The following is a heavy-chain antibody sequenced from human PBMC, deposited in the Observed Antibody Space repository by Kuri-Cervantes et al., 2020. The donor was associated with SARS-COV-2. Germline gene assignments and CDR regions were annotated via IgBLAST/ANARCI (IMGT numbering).Heavy chain of an antibody. Sequence: GESLKISCAASGFAVSSNYMSWVRQAPGKGLEWVSIIYSDSSTYYADSVKGRFTISKDNAKTSVYLQMTSLRAEDTALYYCAIDKGRGAFDHWGQGTLVTVSS. V-gene: IGHV3-53*01. CDR2: IYSDSST. D-gene: IGHD6-25*01. J-gene: IGHJ4*02. CDR1: GFAVSSNY. CDR3: AIDKGRGAFDH.